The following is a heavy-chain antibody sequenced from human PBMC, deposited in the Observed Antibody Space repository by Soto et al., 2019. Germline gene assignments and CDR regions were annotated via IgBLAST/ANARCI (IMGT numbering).Heavy chain of an antibody. CDR2: IHSDGSST. V-gene: IGHV3-74*01. Sequence: EVQLVESGGGLVRPGGSLRLSCAASGFTFSYYWMHWVRQAPGKGLVWVSRIHSDGSSTTYADFVKGRFIISRDNARNTVDLQMTSVRVEDTAVYYCAGGDRGAFDLWGQGTVVTVSS. D-gene: IGHD1-26*01. CDR1: GFTFSYYW. J-gene: IGHJ3*01. CDR3: AGGDRGAFDL.